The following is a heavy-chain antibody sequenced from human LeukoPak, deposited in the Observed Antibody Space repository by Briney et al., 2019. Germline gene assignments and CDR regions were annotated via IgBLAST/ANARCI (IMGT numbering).Heavy chain of an antibody. CDR1: GGTFSSYA. CDR3: ALYGSGSFYYYYGMDV. D-gene: IGHD3-10*01. Sequence: GASVKVSCKASGGTFSSYAISWVRQAPGQGLEWMGGIIPIFGTANYAQKFQGRVTITADKSTSTAYMELSSLRSEDTAVYYCALYGSGSFYYYYGMDVWCKGTTVTVSS. J-gene: IGHJ6*04. V-gene: IGHV1-69*06. CDR2: IIPIFGTA.